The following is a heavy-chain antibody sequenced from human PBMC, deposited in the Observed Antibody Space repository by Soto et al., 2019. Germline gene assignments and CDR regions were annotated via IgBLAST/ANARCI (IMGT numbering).Heavy chain of an antibody. Sequence: GGSLRLSCAASGFTFSSYAMSWVRQAPGKGLEWVSAISGSGGSTYYADSVKGRFTISRDNSKNTLYLQMNSLRAEDTAVYYCAKAHVLLWFGESDRPPNWFDPWGQGTLVTVSS. J-gene: IGHJ5*02. V-gene: IGHV3-23*01. CDR3: AKAHVLLWFGESDRPPNWFDP. CDR2: ISGSGGST. D-gene: IGHD3-10*01. CDR1: GFTFSSYA.